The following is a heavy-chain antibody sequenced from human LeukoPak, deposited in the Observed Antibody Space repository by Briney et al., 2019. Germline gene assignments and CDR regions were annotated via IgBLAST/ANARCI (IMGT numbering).Heavy chain of an antibody. CDR3: AREWEQLVAFHI. CDR2: ISYDGSNK. Sequence: PGGSLRLSCVASGFIVSNNYMSWVRQAPGKGLEWVAVISYDGSNKFYADSVKGRFTISRDNSKNTLYLQMNSLRAEDTAVYYCAREWEQLVAFHIWGQGTMVTVSS. J-gene: IGHJ3*02. D-gene: IGHD1-26*01. CDR1: GFIVSNNY. V-gene: IGHV3-30*03.